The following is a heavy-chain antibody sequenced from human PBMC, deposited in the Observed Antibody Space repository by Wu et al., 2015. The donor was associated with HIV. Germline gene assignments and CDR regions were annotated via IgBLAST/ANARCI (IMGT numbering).Heavy chain of an antibody. V-gene: IGHV1-18*01. CDR1: GYLFTHYG. CDR2: ISAYNGNT. J-gene: IGHJ4*02. D-gene: IGHD3-3*01. CDR3: ARVDLKTDFWGGYYYLDLFDY. Sequence: QVQLVQSGDEVKKPGASVKVSCKASGYLFTHYGVTWVRLAPGQRLEWMGWISAYNGNTNYAQKLQGRVTMTTDTSTSTAYMELRSLRSDDTAVYYCARVDLKTDFWGGYYYLDLFDYWGQGTLVTVSS.